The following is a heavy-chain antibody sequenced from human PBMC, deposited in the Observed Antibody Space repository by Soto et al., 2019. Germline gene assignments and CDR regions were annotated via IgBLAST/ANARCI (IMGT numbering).Heavy chain of an antibody. CDR2: IKSKTDGGTT. Sequence: GGSLRLSCAASGFTFSNAWMNWVRQAPGKGLEWVGRIKSKTDGGTTDYAAPVKGRFTISRDDSKNTLYLQMNSLKTEDTAVYYCTTDLLELMTTVKGVNWFDPWGQGTLVTVSS. D-gene: IGHD4-4*01. J-gene: IGHJ5*02. V-gene: IGHV3-15*07. CDR3: TTDLLELMTTVKGVNWFDP. CDR1: GFTFSNAW.